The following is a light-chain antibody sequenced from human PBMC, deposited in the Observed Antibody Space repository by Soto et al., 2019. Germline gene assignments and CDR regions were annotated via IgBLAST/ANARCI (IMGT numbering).Light chain of an antibody. J-gene: IGKJ1*01. CDR3: QQYNIWPLWT. Sequence: EIVMTQSPGTLSVSPGERVTLSCRARQRVSVNLAWYQQKPGQAPRLLIYGVSTRATGIPARFSGSESGTEFTLTISSLQSEDFAVYFCQQYNIWPLWTFGQGTKVDI. CDR2: GVS. CDR1: QRVSVN. V-gene: IGKV3-15*01.